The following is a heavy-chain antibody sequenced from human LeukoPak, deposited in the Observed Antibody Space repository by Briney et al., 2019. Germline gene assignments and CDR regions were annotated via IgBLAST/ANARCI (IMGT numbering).Heavy chain of an antibody. CDR2: ISGSGGSP. CDR1: GFTFSSYG. Sequence: PGGSLRLSCAASGFTFSSYGMSWVRQAPGKGLEWVSAISGSGGSPYYADSVKGRFTISRDNSKNTLYLQMNSLRAEDTAVYYCAKVKSNYYGSGALLYYYYYYMDVWGKGTTVTISS. D-gene: IGHD3-10*01. V-gene: IGHV3-23*01. CDR3: AKVKSNYYGSGALLYYYYYYMDV. J-gene: IGHJ6*03.